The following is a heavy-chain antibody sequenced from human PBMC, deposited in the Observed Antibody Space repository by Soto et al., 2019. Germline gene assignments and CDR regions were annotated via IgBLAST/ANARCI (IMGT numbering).Heavy chain of an antibody. V-gene: IGHV3-30-3*01. J-gene: IGHJ6*02. D-gene: IGHD4-17*01. CDR1: GFTFSSYA. CDR2: ISYDGSNK. Sequence: QVQLVESGGGVVQPGRSLRLSCAASGFTFSSYAMHWVRQAPGKGLEWVAVISYDGSNKYYADSVKGRFTISRDNSKNTLYLQMNSLRAEDTAVYYCARDCTGTTRKTCGMDVWGQGTTVTVSS. CDR3: ARDCTGTTRKTCGMDV.